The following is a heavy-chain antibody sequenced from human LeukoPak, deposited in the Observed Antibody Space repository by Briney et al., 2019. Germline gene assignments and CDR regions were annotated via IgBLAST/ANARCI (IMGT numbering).Heavy chain of an antibody. Sequence: SVKVSCKASGGTFSIYAISWVRQAPGQGLDWMGGIIPIFGTTNYAQKFQGRVTITADESTSTAYMELSSLRSEDTAVYYCARVAHTYGGTGDYWGQGTLVTVSS. CDR1: GGTFSIYA. J-gene: IGHJ4*02. CDR3: ARVAHTYGGTGDY. CDR2: IIPIFGTT. V-gene: IGHV1-69*13. D-gene: IGHD5-18*01.